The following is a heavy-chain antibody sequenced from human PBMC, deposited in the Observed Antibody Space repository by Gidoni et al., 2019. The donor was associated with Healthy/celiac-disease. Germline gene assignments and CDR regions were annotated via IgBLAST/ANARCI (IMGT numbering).Heavy chain of an antibody. Sequence: QVLVQQWGAGLLKPSETLSLTCAVYGGSFSGYSWSWIRQPPGKGLEWIGEINHSGSTNYNPSLKSRVTISVDTSKNQFSLKLSSVTAADTAVYYCARGLVVGATSFGYWGQGTLVTVSS. V-gene: IGHV4-34*01. D-gene: IGHD1-26*01. J-gene: IGHJ4*02. CDR1: GGSFSGYS. CDR3: ARGLVVGATSFGY. CDR2: INHSGST.